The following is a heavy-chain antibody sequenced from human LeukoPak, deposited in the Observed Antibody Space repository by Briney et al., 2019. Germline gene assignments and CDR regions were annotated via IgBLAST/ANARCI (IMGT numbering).Heavy chain of an antibody. J-gene: IGHJ4*02. V-gene: IGHV4-34*01. D-gene: IGHD6-19*01. Sequence: PSETLSLTCAVYGGSFSGYYWSWIRQPPGKGLEWIGEINHSGSTNYNPSLKSRVTISVDTSKNQFSLKLSSVTAADTAVYYCAREAVAGPGAVDYWGQGTLVTVSS. CDR1: GGSFSGYY. CDR3: AREAVAGPGAVDY. CDR2: INHSGST.